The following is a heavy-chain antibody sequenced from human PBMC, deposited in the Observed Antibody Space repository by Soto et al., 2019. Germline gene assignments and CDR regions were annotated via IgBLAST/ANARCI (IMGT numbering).Heavy chain of an antibody. V-gene: IGHV1-69*06. J-gene: IGHJ4*02. CDR3: ARAIKRWEVNYYFDF. Sequence: QVVLLQSGAEVKEPGSSVRVSCQVSGSTFNNFAFSWVRQAPGHGPEWMGGIVVISNTAEYSQRFQDRVTITAETSTNTLYVELGSRTVEDTAVYYCARAIKRWEVNYYFDFWGQGTLVTVSS. CDR1: GSTFNNFA. CDR2: IVVISNTA. D-gene: IGHD1-26*01.